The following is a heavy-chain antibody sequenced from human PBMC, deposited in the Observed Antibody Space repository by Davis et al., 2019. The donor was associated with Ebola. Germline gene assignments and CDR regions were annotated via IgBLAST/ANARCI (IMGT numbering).Heavy chain of an antibody. J-gene: IGHJ4*01. V-gene: IGHV2-70*17. CDR3: ARMRKGSSSWRGLYYFDY. D-gene: IGHD6-6*01. Sequence: SGPTLVKPTETLTLTCTFSGFSLSTSGMCVSWIRQPPGKALEWLVRIDWDDDEFYSTSLRTRLSISKDTSKNQVVLTMTNMDPADTATYYCARMRKGSSSWRGLYYFDYWGQGTLVTVSS. CDR1: GFSLSTSGMC. CDR2: IDWDDDE.